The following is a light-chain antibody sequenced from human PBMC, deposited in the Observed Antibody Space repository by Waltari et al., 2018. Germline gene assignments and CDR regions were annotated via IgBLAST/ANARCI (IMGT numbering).Light chain of an antibody. Sequence: EIVLTQSPGTLSLSPGARATLSCRASQSVSGYFAWYQQKPGQAPRLLIYDGSNRATGIPPRFSGSGSGTDCTLTISSLEPEDFAVYYCQHRNHWPPLFTFGPGTKVVF. CDR1: QSVSGY. J-gene: IGKJ3*01. CDR3: QHRNHWPPLFT. CDR2: DGS. V-gene: IGKV3-11*01.